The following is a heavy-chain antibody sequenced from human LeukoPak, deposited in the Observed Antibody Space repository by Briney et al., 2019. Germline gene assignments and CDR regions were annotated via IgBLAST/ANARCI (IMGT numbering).Heavy chain of an antibody. V-gene: IGHV3-23*01. J-gene: IGHJ4*02. CDR3: VKARMPHCGTDCLES. D-gene: IGHD2-21*02. CDR2: IRGSGGGT. Sequence: GGSLRLSCAASGFTFSNYGMSWVRQAPGEGLEWVSVIRGSGGGTYYADSVKGRFTISRDNSKNTVYLQMNSLRAEDTAVYYCVKARMPHCGTDCLESWGQGTLVTVSS. CDR1: GFTFSNYG.